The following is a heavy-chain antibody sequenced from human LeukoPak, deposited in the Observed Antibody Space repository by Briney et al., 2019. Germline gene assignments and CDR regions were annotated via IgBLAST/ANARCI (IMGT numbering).Heavy chain of an antibody. D-gene: IGHD3-22*01. CDR3: ARDAQTYYYDTSGYYLEY. CDR1: GYSISNSYY. CDR2: IYHTGGT. J-gene: IGHJ4*02. V-gene: IGHV4-38-2*02. Sequence: SETLSLTCAVSGYSISNSYYWGWIRQPPGKGLEWIGSIYHTGGTYYNPSLKSRVTISIDTSKNQFSPNLSSVTAADTAVYYCARDAQTYYYDTSGYYLEYWGQGTLVTVSS.